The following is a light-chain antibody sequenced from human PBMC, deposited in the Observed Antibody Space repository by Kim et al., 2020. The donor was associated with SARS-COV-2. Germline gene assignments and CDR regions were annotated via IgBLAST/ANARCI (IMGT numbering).Light chain of an antibody. J-gene: IGLJ3*02. V-gene: IGLV3-19*01. Sequence: SSELTQDPAVSVALGQTVRLTCQGDSLRNYYATWYQQRPGQAPVLVLYGKYNRPSGIPDRFSGSASGNTASLTITGAQAEDEADYYCNSRDSSGDHVVFGGGTKVTVL. CDR3: NSRDSSGDHVV. CDR2: GKY. CDR1: SLRNYY.